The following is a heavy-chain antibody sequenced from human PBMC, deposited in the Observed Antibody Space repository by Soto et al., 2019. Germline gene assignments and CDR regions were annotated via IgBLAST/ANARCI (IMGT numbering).Heavy chain of an antibody. CDR2: INPNSGGT. Sequence: ALLKVSRKSSGYTFTGYYMYWVRQAPGQGLEWMGWINPNSGGTNYAQKFQGWVTMTRDTSISTAYMELSRLRSDDTAVYYCAREPLYSSGWYYYYYGMDVWG. J-gene: IGHJ6*02. V-gene: IGHV1-2*04. CDR3: AREPLYSSGWYYYYYGMDV. CDR1: GYTFTGYY. D-gene: IGHD6-19*01.